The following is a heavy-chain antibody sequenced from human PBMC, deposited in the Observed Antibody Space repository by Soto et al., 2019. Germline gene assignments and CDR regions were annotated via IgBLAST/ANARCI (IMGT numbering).Heavy chain of an antibody. CDR1: GGSISSGGYS. D-gene: IGHD6-13*01. V-gene: IGHV4-30-2*01. CDR3: ARAIAAAGTRAFDI. J-gene: IGHJ3*02. Sequence: SETLSLACAVSGGSISSGGYSWSWIRQPPGKGLEWIGYIYHSGSTYYNPSLKSRVTISVDRSKNQFSLKLSSVTAADTAVYYCARAIAAAGTRAFDIWGQGTMVTVSS. CDR2: IYHSGST.